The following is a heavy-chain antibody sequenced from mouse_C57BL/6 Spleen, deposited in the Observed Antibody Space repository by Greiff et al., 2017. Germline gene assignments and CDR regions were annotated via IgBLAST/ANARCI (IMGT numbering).Heavy chain of an antibody. V-gene: IGHV3-6*01. Sequence: EVHLVESGPGLVKPSQSLSLTCSVTGYSITSGYYWNWIRQFPGNKLEWMGYISYDGSNNYNPSLKNRISITRDTSKNQFFLKLNSVTTEDTATYYCARDRRYYFDYWGQGTTLTVSS. CDR1: GYSITSGYY. CDR3: ARDRRYYFDY. CDR2: ISYDGSN. J-gene: IGHJ2*01.